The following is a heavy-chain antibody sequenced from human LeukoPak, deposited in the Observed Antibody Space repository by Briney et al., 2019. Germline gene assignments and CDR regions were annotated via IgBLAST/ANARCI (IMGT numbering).Heavy chain of an antibody. CDR2: IYSGGST. D-gene: IGHD6-13*01. V-gene: IGHV3-53*01. Sequence: GGSLRLSCAASGFTFSSYAMSWVRQAPEKGLEWVSVIYSGGSTYYADSVEGRFTISRDNSKNTVYLQMNSLRAEDTAVYYCARGQQLVGDYWGQGTLVTVSS. CDR3: ARGQQLVGDY. CDR1: GFTFSSYA. J-gene: IGHJ4*02.